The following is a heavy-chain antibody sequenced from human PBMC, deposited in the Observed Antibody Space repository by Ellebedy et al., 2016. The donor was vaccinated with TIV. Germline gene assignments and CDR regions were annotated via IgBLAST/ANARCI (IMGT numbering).Heavy chain of an antibody. J-gene: IGHJ4*02. CDR1: GFTFSSYG. CDR2: ISYDGSNK. V-gene: IGHV3-30*18. D-gene: IGHD5-24*01. CDR3: AKESRDGYPDY. Sequence: GESLKISCAASGFTFSSYGMHWVRQAPGKGLEWVAVISYDGSNKYYADSVKGRFTISRDNSKNTLYLQMNSLRAEDTAVYYCAKESRDGYPDYWGQGTLVTVSS.